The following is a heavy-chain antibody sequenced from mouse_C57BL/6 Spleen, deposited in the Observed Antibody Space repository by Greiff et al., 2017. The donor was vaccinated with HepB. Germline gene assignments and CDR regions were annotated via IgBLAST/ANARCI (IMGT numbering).Heavy chain of an antibody. CDR3: ARSQPGKDYFDY. CDR1: GYAFSSYW. V-gene: IGHV1-80*01. J-gene: IGHJ2*01. Sequence: VQLQQSGAELVKPGASVKISCKASGYAFSSYWMNWVKQRPGKGLEWIGQIYPGDGDTNYNGKFKGKATLTADKSFSTAYMQLSSLTSEDAAVYFCARSQPGKDYFDYWGQGTTLTVSS. CDR2: IYPGDGDT. D-gene: IGHD3-3*01.